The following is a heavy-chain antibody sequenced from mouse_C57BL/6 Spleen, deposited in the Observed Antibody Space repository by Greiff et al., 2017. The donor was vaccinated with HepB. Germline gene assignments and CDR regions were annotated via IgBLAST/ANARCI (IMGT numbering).Heavy chain of an antibody. D-gene: IGHD2-12*01. V-gene: IGHV3-6*01. Sequence: VQLQQSGPGLVKPSQSLSLTCSVTGYSITSGYYWNWIRQFPGNKLEWMGYISYDGSNNYNPSLKNRISITRDTSKNQFFLKLNSVTTEDTATYYCAREGLYDSAMDYWGQGTSVTVSS. J-gene: IGHJ4*01. CDR3: AREGLYDSAMDY. CDR1: GYSITSGYY. CDR2: ISYDGSN.